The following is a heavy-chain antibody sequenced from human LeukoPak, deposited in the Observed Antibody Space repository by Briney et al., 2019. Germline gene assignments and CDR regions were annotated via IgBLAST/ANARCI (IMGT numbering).Heavy chain of an antibody. V-gene: IGHV4-39*07. CDR2: IYHSGST. Sequence: SKTLSLTCTVSGGSISSSSYYWGWIRQPPGKGLEWIGYIYHSGSTYYNPSLKSRVTISVDRSKNQFSLKLSSVTAADTAVYYCARTIAAAGGGWFDPWGQGTLVTVSS. D-gene: IGHD6-13*01. CDR1: GGSISSSSYY. J-gene: IGHJ5*02. CDR3: ARTIAAAGGGWFDP.